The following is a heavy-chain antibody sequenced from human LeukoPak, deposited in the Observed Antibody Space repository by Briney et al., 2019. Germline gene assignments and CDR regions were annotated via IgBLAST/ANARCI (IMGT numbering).Heavy chain of an antibody. D-gene: IGHD4-23*01. Sequence: PGGSLRLSCAASGSTFSSYAVSWVRQAPGKGLEWVSAFYSGGHTYYADSVKGRFTVSRDNSKNTLYLQMNSLRAEDAAVYYCARAVTPDYWGQGSLVTVSS. J-gene: IGHJ4*02. CDR1: GSTFSSYA. CDR3: ARAVTPDY. CDR2: FYSGGHT. V-gene: IGHV3-23*05.